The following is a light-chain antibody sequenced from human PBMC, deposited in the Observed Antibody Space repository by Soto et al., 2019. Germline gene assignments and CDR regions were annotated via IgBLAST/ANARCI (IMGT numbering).Light chain of an antibody. J-gene: IGLJ1*01. CDR2: DVR. V-gene: IGLV2-14*01. CDR3: ASYSSCRTYV. Sequence: QSALTQPASVSGSPGQSIAISCTGTSSDVGGYSYVSWYQQQPGKAPNLVISDVRNRPSGVSSRFSGSKSGNTASLTISRRQTEDEADYYCASYSSCRTYVFGTGTQLTVL. CDR1: SSDVGGYSY.